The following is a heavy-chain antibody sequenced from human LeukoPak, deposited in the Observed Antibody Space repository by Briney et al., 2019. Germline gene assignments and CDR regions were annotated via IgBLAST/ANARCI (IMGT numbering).Heavy chain of an antibody. V-gene: IGHV1-69*13. CDR3: ARGPGPQSGLQYYFDY. D-gene: IGHD3-3*01. Sequence: SVKVSCKASGGTFSSYAISWVRQAPGQGLEWMGGIIPIFGTANYAQKFQGRVTITADESTSTAYMELSSLRSEDTAVYYCARGPGPQSGLQYYFDYWGQGTLVTVSS. J-gene: IGHJ4*02. CDR2: IIPIFGTA. CDR1: GGTFSSYA.